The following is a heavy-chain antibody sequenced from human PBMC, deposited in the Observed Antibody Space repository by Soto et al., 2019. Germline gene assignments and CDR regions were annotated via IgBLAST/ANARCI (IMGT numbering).Heavy chain of an antibody. J-gene: IGHJ4*02. CDR2: IWYDGSNK. CDR1: GFTFSSYG. CDR3: ARDFLEWLLPDY. Sequence: GGSLRLSCAASGFTFSSYGMHWVRQAPGKGLEWVAVIWYDGSNKYYADSVKGRFTISRDNSKNTLYLQMNSLRAEDTAVYYCARDFLEWLLPDYWGQGTLVTVSS. V-gene: IGHV3-33*01. D-gene: IGHD3-3*01.